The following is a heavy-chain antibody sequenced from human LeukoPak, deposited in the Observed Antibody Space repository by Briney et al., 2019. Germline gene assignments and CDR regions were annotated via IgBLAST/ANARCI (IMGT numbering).Heavy chain of an antibody. V-gene: IGHV3-11*06. J-gene: IGHJ4*02. Sequence: KPGGSLRLSCAASGFTFSDYYMTWIRQAPGKGLECVSYISGSSTYTNYADSVKDRFTISRDNAKNSLYLQMNSLRAEDTAVYYCTRDPRAGDYWGQGTLVAVSS. CDR2: ISGSSTYT. CDR3: TRDPRAGDY. CDR1: GFTFSDYY.